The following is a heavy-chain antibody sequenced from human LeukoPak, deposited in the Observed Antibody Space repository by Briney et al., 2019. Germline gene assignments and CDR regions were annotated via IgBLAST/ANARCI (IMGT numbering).Heavy chain of an antibody. Sequence: PGGSLRLPWVFSGFTFSNYWMSWVRQAPGKGLEWVANIKQDESEKHYVDSVKGRFTISRDNAKNSLYLQMNSLRAEDTAVYYCARGSAGIAEDYFDYWGQGNLVTVSS. CDR1: GFTFSNYW. D-gene: IGHD6-13*01. CDR3: ARGSAGIAEDYFDY. V-gene: IGHV3-7*03. CDR2: IKQDESEK. J-gene: IGHJ4*02.